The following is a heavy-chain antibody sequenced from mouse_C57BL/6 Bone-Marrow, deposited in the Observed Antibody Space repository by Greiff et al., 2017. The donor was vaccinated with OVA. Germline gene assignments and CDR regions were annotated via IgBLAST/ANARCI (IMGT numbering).Heavy chain of an antibody. D-gene: IGHD2-1*01. V-gene: IGHV1-85*01. Sequence: VKLVESGTVLARPGASVKLSCKASGYTFTSYDINWVKQRPGQGLEWIGWIYPRDGSTKYNEKFKGKATLTVDTSSSTAYMELHSLTSEDSAVYFCARGDIYYGNSYWYFDVWGTGTTVTVSS. CDR1: GYTFTSYD. CDR2: IYPRDGST. J-gene: IGHJ1*03. CDR3: ARGDIYYGNSYWYFDV.